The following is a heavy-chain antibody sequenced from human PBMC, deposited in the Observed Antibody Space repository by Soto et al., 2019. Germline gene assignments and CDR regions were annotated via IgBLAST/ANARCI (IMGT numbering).Heavy chain of an antibody. CDR2: ISAYNGNT. J-gene: IGHJ6*02. CDR3: ARDLYCSSTSCPYYYYYYGMDV. Sequence: QVPLVQSGAEVKKPGASVKVSCKASGYTFTSYGISWVRQAPGQGLEWMGWISAYNGNTNYAQKLQGRVTMTTETSTSTAYMELRSLRSDDTAVYYCARDLYCSSTSCPYYYYYYGMDVWGQGTTVTVSS. D-gene: IGHD2-2*01. V-gene: IGHV1-18*01. CDR1: GYTFTSYG.